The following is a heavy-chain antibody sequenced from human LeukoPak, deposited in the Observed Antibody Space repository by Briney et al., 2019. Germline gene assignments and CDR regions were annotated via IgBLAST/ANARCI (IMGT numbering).Heavy chain of an antibody. CDR3: ARRIGELSFLYYYYYMDV. CDR2: MNPNSGNT. V-gene: IGHV1-8*01. J-gene: IGHJ6*03. CDR1: GYTFTSYD. Sequence: GASVKVSCKASGYTFTSYDINWVRQATGQGLEWMGWMNPNSGNTGYAQKFQGRVTMTRNTSISTAYMELSSLRSEDTAVYYCARRIGELSFLYYYYYMDVWGKGTTVTISS. D-gene: IGHD3-10*01.